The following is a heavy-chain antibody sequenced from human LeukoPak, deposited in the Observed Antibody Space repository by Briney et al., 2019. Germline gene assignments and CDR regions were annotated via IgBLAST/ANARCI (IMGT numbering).Heavy chain of an antibody. J-gene: IGHJ3*02. V-gene: IGHV4-59*01. CDR2: IYYNGNT. CDR1: GGSISNYY. D-gene: IGHD5-18*01. Sequence: PSETLSLTCTVSGGSISNYYWSWIRQPPEKGLEWIGYIYYNGNTNYSPSLKSRVTISVDTSKNQLSLKLRSVTAADTAVYFCARAGYDYGWRDSFDIWGQGTMVTVSS. CDR3: ARAGYDYGWRDSFDI.